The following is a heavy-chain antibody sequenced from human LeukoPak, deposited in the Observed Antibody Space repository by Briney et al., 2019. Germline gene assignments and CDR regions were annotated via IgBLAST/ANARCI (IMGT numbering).Heavy chain of an antibody. CDR3: AKIAYYYYYYMDV. V-gene: IGHV3-23*01. J-gene: IGHJ6*03. CDR2: ISGSDGST. CDR1: GFTFSSYA. Sequence: PGGSLRLSCAASGFTFSSYAMSWVRQAPGKGLEWVSGISGSDGSTNYADSVKGRFTISRENSKNTLYLQMNSLRAEDTAVYYCAKIAYYYYYYMDVWGKGTTVTVSS. D-gene: IGHD2-21*01.